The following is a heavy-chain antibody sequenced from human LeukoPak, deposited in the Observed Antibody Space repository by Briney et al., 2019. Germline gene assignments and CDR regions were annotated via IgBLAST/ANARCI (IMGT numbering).Heavy chain of an antibody. V-gene: IGHV3-53*01. CDR3: ARSLRVRGVPDYMDV. D-gene: IGHD3-10*01. J-gene: IGHJ6*03. CDR2: IYKNAIT. CDR1: GFTVSSNY. Sequence: GGSLRLSCAASGFTVSSNYMTWVRQAPGKGLEWVSVIYKNAITYYADTVKGRFTISRDNSKDTLYLQMNSLRADDTAVYYCARSLRVRGVPDYMDVWGKGTTVTISS.